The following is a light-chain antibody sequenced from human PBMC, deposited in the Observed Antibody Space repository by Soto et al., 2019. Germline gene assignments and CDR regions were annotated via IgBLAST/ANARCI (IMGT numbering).Light chain of an antibody. V-gene: IGKV3-15*01. CDR3: QQDKIQTCR. CDR1: QSVSSN. J-gene: IGKJ1*01. CDR2: GAS. Sequence: ASQSVSSNLAWYQQKPGQAPRLLIYGASTRATGTPARFSGSGSGTEFTLTISCLQPDDFTTYCCQQDKIQTCRFGQGTKVAIK.